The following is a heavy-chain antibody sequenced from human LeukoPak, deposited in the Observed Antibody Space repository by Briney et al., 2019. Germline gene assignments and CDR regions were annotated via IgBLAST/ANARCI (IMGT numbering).Heavy chain of an antibody. CDR1: GITFGNNW. V-gene: IGHV3-74*01. CDR3: ARDVPHNWFDT. Sequence: GGSPRLSCAASGITFGNNWMHWVRQGPGKGLVWISRINSDGGGAIYADSVKGRFTVSRDNAKNTLYLQMNSLRAEDTAVYYCARDVPHNWFDTWGQGTLVTVSS. CDR2: INSDGGGA. J-gene: IGHJ5*02.